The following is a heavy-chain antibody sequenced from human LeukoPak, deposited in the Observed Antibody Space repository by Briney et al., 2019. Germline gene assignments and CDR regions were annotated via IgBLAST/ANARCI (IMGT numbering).Heavy chain of an antibody. Sequence: ASVKVSCKASGYTFTGYYIHWVRQAPGQGLEWMGGIIPIFGTANYAQKFQGRVTITADESTSTAYMELSSLRSEDTAVYYCARSGYCSSTSCFHYYYYGMDVWGQGTTVTVSS. V-gene: IGHV1-69*13. J-gene: IGHJ6*02. CDR3: ARSGYCSSTSCFHYYYYGMDV. D-gene: IGHD2-2*03. CDR2: IIPIFGTA. CDR1: GYTFTGYY.